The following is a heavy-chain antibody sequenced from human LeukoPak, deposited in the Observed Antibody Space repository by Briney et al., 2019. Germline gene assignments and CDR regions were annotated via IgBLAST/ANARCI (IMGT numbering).Heavy chain of an antibody. V-gene: IGHV1-2*02. J-gene: IGHJ4*02. CDR1: GYTFTGYY. CDR2: INPDSGGT. Sequence: ASVKVSCKASGYTFTGYYLHWVRQAPGQGLEWMGWINPDSGGTNYAQKFQGRVTMTRDTSTTTAYMELSRLRSDDTAVYYCARVDDRGHYSDSSGPRKLFDYWGQGTLVTVSS. D-gene: IGHD3-22*01. CDR3: ARVDDRGHYSDSSGPRKLFDY.